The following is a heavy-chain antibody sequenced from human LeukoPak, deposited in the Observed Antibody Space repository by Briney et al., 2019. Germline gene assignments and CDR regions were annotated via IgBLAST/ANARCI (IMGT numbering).Heavy chain of an antibody. CDR2: ISYDGGNK. J-gene: IGHJ4*02. V-gene: IGHV3-30-3*01. CDR1: GFSFSNYV. CDR3: ARERDTSIYYFDY. Sequence: GGSLRLSCAASGFSFSNYVMHWFRQAPGEGLEWVAVISYDGGNKYYADSVKGRFTISRDNSKNTLYLQMNSLRAEDTAVYYCARERDTSIYYFDYWGQGTLVTVSS. D-gene: IGHD5-18*01.